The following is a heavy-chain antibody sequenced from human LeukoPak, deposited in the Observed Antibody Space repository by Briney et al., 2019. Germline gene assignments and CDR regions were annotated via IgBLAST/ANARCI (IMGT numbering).Heavy chain of an antibody. CDR1: GYTFTSYY. J-gene: IGHJ5*02. Sequence: PEASVKVSCKASGYTFTSYYMHWVRQAPGQGLEWMGIINPSDGSTNYAQKFQGRVTMTRDMSTSTDYMELSSLRSEDTAVYYCARDNSVEDTAWWFDPWGQGTLVTVSS. D-gene: IGHD4-23*01. V-gene: IGHV1-46*01. CDR3: ARDNSVEDTAWWFDP. CDR2: INPSDGST.